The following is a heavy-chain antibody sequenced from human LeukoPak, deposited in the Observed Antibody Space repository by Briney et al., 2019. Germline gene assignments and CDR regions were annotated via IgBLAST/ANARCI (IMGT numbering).Heavy chain of an antibody. Sequence: PGGSLRLSCAASGFIFKNYEMNWVRQAPGGGLEWVSSVSSSATTIYYTDSVKGRFTISRDNAKNSLFLQMNSLRVEDTAVYYCVRAYCSTTSCYGVDSWGQGTLVTVSS. V-gene: IGHV3-48*03. CDR1: GFIFKNYE. CDR2: VSSSATTI. J-gene: IGHJ4*02. D-gene: IGHD2-2*01. CDR3: VRAYCSTTSCYGVDS.